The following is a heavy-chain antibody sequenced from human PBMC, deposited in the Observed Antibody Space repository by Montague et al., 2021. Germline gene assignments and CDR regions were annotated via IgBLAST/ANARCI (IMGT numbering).Heavy chain of an antibody. CDR2: ITLDGSST. CDR3: ARNLASAAPGAFDI. Sequence: SLRLSCAASGFSLSSYWMHWVRQAPGKGLLWVSRITLDGSSTTFADSVKGRFTTSRDNAKATLYLRMNSLRVEDTAVYYCARNLASAAPGAFDIWGQGTMVTVSS. CDR1: GFSLSSYW. D-gene: IGHD6-13*01. V-gene: IGHV3-74*01. J-gene: IGHJ3*02.